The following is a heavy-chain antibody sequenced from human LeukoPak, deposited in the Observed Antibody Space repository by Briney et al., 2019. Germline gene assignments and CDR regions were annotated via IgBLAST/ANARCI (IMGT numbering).Heavy chain of an antibody. CDR3: TTDKGPAAIDY. CDR1: GFTFSNAW. J-gene: IGHJ4*02. V-gene: IGHV3-15*01. D-gene: IGHD2-2*02. CDR2: IKSKTDGGTT. Sequence: GGSLRLSCAASGFTFSNAWMSWVRQAPGKGLEWVGRIKSKTDGGTTDYAAPVKGRFTISRGDSKNTLYLQMNSLKTEDTAVYYCTTDKGPAAIDYWGQGTLVTVSS.